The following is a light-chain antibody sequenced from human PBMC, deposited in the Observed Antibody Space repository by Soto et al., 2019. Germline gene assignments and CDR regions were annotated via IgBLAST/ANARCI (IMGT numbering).Light chain of an antibody. V-gene: IGKV1-39*01. J-gene: IGKJ2*01. CDR1: QNIINF. CDR2: GAS. Sequence: DIQMTQFPSSLSACVGDRVTITCRASQNIINFLNWYQQKPGKAPNLLIYGASSLQSGDPSRFSGSGSGTDFTLTIANLQPEDFATYFCQQSHSTPYTFGQGTELEI. CDR3: QQSHSTPYT.